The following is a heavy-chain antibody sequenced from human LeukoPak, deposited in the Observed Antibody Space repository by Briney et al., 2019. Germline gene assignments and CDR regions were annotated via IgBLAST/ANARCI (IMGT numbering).Heavy chain of an antibody. CDR2: IRYDGSNK. Sequence: QAGGSLRLSCAASGFTFSSYGMHWVRQAPGKGLEWVAFIRYDGSNKYYADSVKGRFTISRDNSKNTLYLQMNSLRAEDTAVYYCAATRYYDSSGYYYYFDYWGQGTLVTVSS. D-gene: IGHD3-22*01. J-gene: IGHJ4*02. CDR1: GFTFSSYG. V-gene: IGHV3-30*02. CDR3: AATRYYDSSGYYYYFDY.